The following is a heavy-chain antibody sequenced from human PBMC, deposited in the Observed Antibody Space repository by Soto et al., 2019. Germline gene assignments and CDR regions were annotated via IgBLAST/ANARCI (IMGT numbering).Heavy chain of an antibody. Sequence: SQTLSLTCAISGDSVSSDSAAWNWIRQSPSRGLEWLGRTYYRSKWYNDYAGSVKSRITITAATSKNQFSLQLNSVTPEDTAVYYCARDLASAYDPSPFDYWGQGTLVTVSS. CDR1: GDSVSSDSAA. CDR2: TYYRSKWYN. CDR3: ARDLASAYDPSPFDY. J-gene: IGHJ4*02. V-gene: IGHV6-1*01. D-gene: IGHD5-12*01.